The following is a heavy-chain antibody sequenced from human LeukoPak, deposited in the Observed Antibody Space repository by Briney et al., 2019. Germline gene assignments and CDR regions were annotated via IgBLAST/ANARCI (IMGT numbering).Heavy chain of an antibody. V-gene: IGHV1-18*01. CDR3: ARDPTSSGYMDV. CDR1: GYTFTSYG. Sequence: ASVKVSCKASGYTFTSYGISWVRQAPGQGLEWMGWISAYNGNTNYAQKFQGRVTITTDESTSTAYMELSSLRSEDTAVYYCARDPTSSGYMDVWGKGTTVTVSS. D-gene: IGHD1-26*01. J-gene: IGHJ6*03. CDR2: ISAYNGNT.